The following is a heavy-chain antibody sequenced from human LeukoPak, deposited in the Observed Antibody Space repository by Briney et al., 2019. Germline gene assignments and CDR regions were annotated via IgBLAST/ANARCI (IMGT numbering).Heavy chain of an antibody. J-gene: IGHJ4*02. CDR3: ARDRWELPPFDY. CDR2: IDPDGET. CDR1: GFTFSRYN. Sequence: GGSLRLSCAASGFTFSRYNMHWVRQAIGKGLEWVSAIDPDGETYYSDSVKGRFTTSRENGKNSLYLQMNSLRAEDTAVYYCARDRWELPPFDYWGQGTLVTVSS. D-gene: IGHD1-26*01. V-gene: IGHV3-13*01.